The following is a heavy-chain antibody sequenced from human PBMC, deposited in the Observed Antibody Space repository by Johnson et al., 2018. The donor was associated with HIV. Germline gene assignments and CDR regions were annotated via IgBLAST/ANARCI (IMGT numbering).Heavy chain of an antibody. J-gene: IGHJ3*02. Sequence: QLVESGGGLVQPGGSLRLSCAASGFTFSSYAMSWVRQAPGKGLEWVSAISGSGGSTYYADSVKGRFTISRDNSKNTLYLQMNSLRAEDTAVYYCAKEGQDLRSSSSDDAFDIWGQGTMVTVSS. CDR1: GFTFSSYA. CDR3: AKEGQDLRSSSSDDAFDI. D-gene: IGHD6-13*01. CDR2: ISGSGGST. V-gene: IGHV3-23*04.